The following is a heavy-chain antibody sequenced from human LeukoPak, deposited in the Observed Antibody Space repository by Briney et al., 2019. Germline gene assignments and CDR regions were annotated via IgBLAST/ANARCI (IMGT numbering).Heavy chain of an antibody. CDR1: GGSFSGYY. Sequence: PSETLSLTCAVYGGSFSGYYWSWIRQPPGKGLEWIGYIHYSGSTYYNPSLTSRVSISVVKSKNQFSLKLSSVTAADTAVYYCARGYSSAFDIWGQGTMVTVSS. CDR3: ARGYSSAFDI. V-gene: IGHV4-34*09. D-gene: IGHD3-10*01. J-gene: IGHJ3*02. CDR2: IHYSGST.